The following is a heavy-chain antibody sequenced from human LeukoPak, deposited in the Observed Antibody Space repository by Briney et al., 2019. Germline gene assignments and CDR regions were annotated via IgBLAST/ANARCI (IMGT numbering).Heavy chain of an antibody. CDR2: IYTSGST. Sequence: SETLSLTCTVSGGSISSGSYYWSWIRQPAGKGLEWIGRIYTSGSTNYNPSLKSRVTISVDRSKNLFSLKLSSVTAADTAVYYCARENDRDYFDYWGQGTLVTVSS. V-gene: IGHV4-61*02. CDR3: ARENDRDYFDY. J-gene: IGHJ4*02. CDR1: GGSISSGSYY. D-gene: IGHD1-14*01.